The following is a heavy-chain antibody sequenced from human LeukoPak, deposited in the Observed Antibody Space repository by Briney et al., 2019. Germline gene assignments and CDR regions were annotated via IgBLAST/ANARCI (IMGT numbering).Heavy chain of an antibody. J-gene: IGHJ4*02. CDR2: INSDGSST. V-gene: IGHV3-74*01. D-gene: IGHD6-13*01. CDR1: GFTFSSYW. CDR3: ARSGGYSSSWSIFDY. Sequence: GGSLRLSCAASGFTFSSYWMHWVRRAPGKGLVWVSRINSDGSSTSYADSVKGRFTISRDNAKNTLYLQMNSLRAEDTAVYYCARSGGYSSSWSIFDYWGQGTLVTVSS.